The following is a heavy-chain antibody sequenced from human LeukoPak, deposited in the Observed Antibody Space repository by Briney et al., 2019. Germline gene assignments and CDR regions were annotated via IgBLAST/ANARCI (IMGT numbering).Heavy chain of an antibody. D-gene: IGHD3-22*01. V-gene: IGHV1-2*02. CDR3: AIDSPDYYDSSGLANWFDP. J-gene: IGHJ5*02. Sequence: ASVKVSCKASGYTFTGYYMHCVRQAPGQGLEWMGWINPNSGGTNYAQKFQGRVTMTRDTSISTAYMELSRLRSDDTAVYYCAIDSPDYYDSSGLANWFDPWGQGTLVTVFS. CDR1: GYTFTGYY. CDR2: INPNSGGT.